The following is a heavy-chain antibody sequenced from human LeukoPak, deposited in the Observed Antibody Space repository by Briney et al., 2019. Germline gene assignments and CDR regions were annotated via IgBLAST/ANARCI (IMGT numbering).Heavy chain of an antibody. CDR1: GGSFSGYY. CDR3: ARSTYSSSWYQGPRYYYYGMDV. Sequence: SETLSLTCAVYGGSFSGYYWSWIRQPPGKGLEWIGEINHSGSTNYNPSLKSRVTISVDTSKNQFSLKLSSVTAADTAVYYCARSTYSSSWYQGPRYYYYGMDVWGQGTTVTVSS. CDR2: INHSGST. D-gene: IGHD6-13*01. J-gene: IGHJ6*02. V-gene: IGHV4-34*01.